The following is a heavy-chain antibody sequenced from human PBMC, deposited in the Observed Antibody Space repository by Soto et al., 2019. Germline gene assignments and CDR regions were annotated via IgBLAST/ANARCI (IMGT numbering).Heavy chain of an antibody. V-gene: IGHV1-3*01. CDR3: ARDLIILRYFDLSKERDYYYYMDF. D-gene: IGHD3-9*01. CDR2: INAGNGNT. J-gene: IGHJ6*03. Sequence: GASVKVSCKASGYTFTSYAMHWVRQAPGQRLEWMGWINAGNGNTKYSQKFQGRVTITRDTSASTAYMELSSLRSEDTAVYYCARDLIILRYFDLSKERDYYYYMDFWGKGTMVTVFS. CDR1: GYTFTSYA.